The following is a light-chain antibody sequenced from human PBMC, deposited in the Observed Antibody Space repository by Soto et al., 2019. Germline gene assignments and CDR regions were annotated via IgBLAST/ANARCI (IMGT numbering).Light chain of an antibody. CDR2: DAT. CDR3: CSYAGSYTYV. J-gene: IGLJ1*01. V-gene: IGLV2-11*01. Sequence: QSVLTQPRSVSGSPGQSVTISCTGTSSDVGGYNYVSWYQQHPGKAPKLMISDATKRPSGVPDRFSGSKSGNTASLTISGLRAEDEADYYCCSYAGSYTYVFGTGTKVTV. CDR1: SSDVGGYNY.